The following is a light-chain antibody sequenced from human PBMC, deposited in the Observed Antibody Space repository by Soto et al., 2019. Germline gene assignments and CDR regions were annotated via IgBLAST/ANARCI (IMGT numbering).Light chain of an antibody. J-gene: IGKJ3*01. V-gene: IGKV3-20*01. CDR3: QQYGTPLFT. CDR1: QSVTNNF. Sequence: IVLTQSRGTLSLSPGERATLSCGASQSVTNNFLAWYQQKPGQAPRLLIYGASSRATGVPDRFSGSGSGTDFTLTISRLEPVDFAVYYCQQYGTPLFTFGPGTKVDIK. CDR2: GAS.